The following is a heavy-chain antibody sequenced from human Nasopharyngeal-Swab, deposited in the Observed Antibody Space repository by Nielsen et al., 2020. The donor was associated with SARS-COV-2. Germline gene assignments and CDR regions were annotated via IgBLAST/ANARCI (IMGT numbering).Heavy chain of an antibody. D-gene: IGHD3-9*01. Sequence: GESLKISCAAAGFNFRNFAMSWVRQAPGEGLEWVSGIIENGADTYYADSVKGRSTIFRDNSKNTLYLQMNSLSAEDTAVYYCVRDYTVNYYGLSTDYYAPLDSWGQGTLVTVSS. CDR2: IIENGADT. V-gene: IGHV3-23*01. CDR3: VRDYTVNYYGLSTDYYAPLDS. J-gene: IGHJ4*02. CDR1: GFNFRNFA.